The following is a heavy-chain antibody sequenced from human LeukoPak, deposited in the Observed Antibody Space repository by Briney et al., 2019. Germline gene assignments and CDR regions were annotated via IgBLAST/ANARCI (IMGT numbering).Heavy chain of an antibody. CDR2: IYYSGST. V-gene: IGHV4-39*07. CDR3: AREQVVSYDNWFDP. J-gene: IGHJ5*02. Sequence: WVRQPPGKGLEWIGSIYYSGSTYYNPSLKSRVTISVDTSKNQFSLKLSSVTAADTAVYYCAREQVVSYDNWFDPWGQGTLVTVSS. D-gene: IGHD5-12*01.